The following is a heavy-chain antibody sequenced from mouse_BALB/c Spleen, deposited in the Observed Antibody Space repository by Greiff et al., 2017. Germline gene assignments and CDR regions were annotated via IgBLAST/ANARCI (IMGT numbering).Heavy chain of an antibody. CDR1: GFTFSNYW. CDR2: IRLKSNNYAT. CDR3: TRTGLGDFDY. D-gene: IGHD4-1*01. V-gene: IGHV6-6*02. J-gene: IGHJ2*01. Sequence: EVHLVESGGGLVQPGGSMKLSCVASGFTFSNYWMNWVRQSPEKGLEWVAEIRLKSNNYATHYAESVKGRFTISRDDSKSSVYLQMNNLRAEDTGIYYCTRTGLGDFDYWGQGTTLTVSS.